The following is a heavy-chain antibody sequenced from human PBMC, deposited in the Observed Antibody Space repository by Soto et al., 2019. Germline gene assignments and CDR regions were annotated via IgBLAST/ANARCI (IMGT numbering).Heavy chain of an antibody. D-gene: IGHD6-13*01. CDR2: INPSGGST. CDR1: GYTFTSYY. Sequence: ASVKVSCKASGYTFTSYYMHWVRQAPGQGLEWMGIINPSGGSTSYAQKFQGRVTMTRDTSTSTVYMELSSLRSEDTAVYYCARDRQKNSSYYYYAMDVWGQGTTVTVSS. J-gene: IGHJ6*02. CDR3: ARDRQKNSSYYYYAMDV. V-gene: IGHV1-46*01.